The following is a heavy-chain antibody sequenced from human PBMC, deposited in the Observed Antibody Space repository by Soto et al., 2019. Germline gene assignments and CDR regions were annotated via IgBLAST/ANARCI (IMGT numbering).Heavy chain of an antibody. CDR1: GFPFTGHY. D-gene: IGHD6-13*01. CDR3: ARGGSWYGF. Sequence: VASVKVSCKASGFPFTGHYIHWLRQAPGQGFEWMGWISNSGGTNYAQKFQGRATMTRDTSITTAYMELTGLKSDDTAVYYCARGGSWYGFWGQGTLVTVSS. CDR2: ISNSGGT. J-gene: IGHJ4*02. V-gene: IGHV1-2*02.